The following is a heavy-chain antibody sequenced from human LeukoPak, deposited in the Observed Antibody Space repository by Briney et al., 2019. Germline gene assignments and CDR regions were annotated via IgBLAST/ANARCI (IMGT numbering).Heavy chain of an antibody. CDR3: ARWGATYSIGYGGNDLYLYYFDY. CDR2: ISSSSSYI. V-gene: IGHV3-21*01. D-gene: IGHD4-23*01. J-gene: IGHJ4*02. CDR1: GFTFSSYA. Sequence: GGSLRLSCAASGFTFSSYAMSWVRQAPGKGLEWVSSISSSSSYIYYADSVKGRFTISRDNAKNSLYLQMNSLRAEDTAVYYCARWGATYSIGYGGNDLYLYYFDYWGQGTLVTVSS.